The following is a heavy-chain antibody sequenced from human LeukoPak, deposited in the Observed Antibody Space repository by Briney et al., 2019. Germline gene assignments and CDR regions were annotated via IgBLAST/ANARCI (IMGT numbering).Heavy chain of an antibody. CDR3: ARTYSSSVGFDY. V-gene: IGHV4-39*01. CDR1: GGSISSSSYY. J-gene: IGHJ4*02. CDR2: IYYSGST. Sequence: SETLSLTCTVSGGSISSSSYYWGWIRQPPGKGLEWIGSIYYSGSTYYNPSLKSRVTISVDTSKNQFSLKLSSVTAADTAVYYCARTYSSSVGFDYWGQGTLVTVSS. D-gene: IGHD6-6*01.